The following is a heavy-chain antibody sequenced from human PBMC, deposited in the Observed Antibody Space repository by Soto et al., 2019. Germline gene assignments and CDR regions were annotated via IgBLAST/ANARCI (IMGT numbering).Heavy chain of an antibody. Sequence: SETLSLTCTVSGGSVTSYYWTCIRQPPGKPLEWIGTIYYSGSTTYNPSLKSRVTISVDTSKNQFSLKLGSVTAADTAVYFCAMALCASGVLDVWGQRTTVTVFS. V-gene: IGHV4-59*02. CDR3: AMALCASGVLDV. D-gene: IGHD3-10*01. CDR1: GGSVTSYY. J-gene: IGHJ6*02. CDR2: IYYSGST.